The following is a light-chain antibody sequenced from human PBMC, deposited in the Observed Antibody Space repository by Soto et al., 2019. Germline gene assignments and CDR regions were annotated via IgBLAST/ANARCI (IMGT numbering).Light chain of an antibody. J-gene: IGKJ4*01. Sequence: EIVLTQSPATLSLSPGERATLSCRASQSVSSYLAWYQQKPGQAPRLLIYDASNRATGIPARFSGSGSGTDFTFTISSLELEDFAVYYCQQRSNWLSFGGGTKVEIK. CDR3: QQRSNWLS. CDR2: DAS. CDR1: QSVSSY. V-gene: IGKV3-11*01.